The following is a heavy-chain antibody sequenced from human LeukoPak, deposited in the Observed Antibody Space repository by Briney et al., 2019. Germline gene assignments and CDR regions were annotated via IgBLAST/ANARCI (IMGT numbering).Heavy chain of an antibody. CDR1: GFTVSSNY. V-gene: IGHV3-23*01. J-gene: IGHJ4*02. D-gene: IGHD3-22*01. CDR3: AKSAYDSSTYYPFDY. CDR2: ISPTGGSK. Sequence: AGGSLRLSCAASGFTVSSNYMSWVRQAPGKGLEWVLTISPTGGSKYYAGSVKGRFTISRDNFKDTVFLQMNSLRAEDTAVYYCAKSAYDSSTYYPFDYWGLGTLVTVSS.